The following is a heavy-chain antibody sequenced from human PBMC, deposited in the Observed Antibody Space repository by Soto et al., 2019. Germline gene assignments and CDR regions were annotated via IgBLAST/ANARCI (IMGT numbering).Heavy chain of an antibody. CDR2: ISAYNGNT. J-gene: IGHJ6*02. Sequence: ASVKVSCKASGYTFTSYGISWVRQAPGQGLEWMGWISAYNGNTNYAQKLQGRVTMTTDTSTSTAYMELRSLRSDDTAVYYCASDSLPLNWNYRDYYYYYGMDVWGQGTTVTVSS. CDR3: ASDSLPLNWNYRDYYYYYGMDV. D-gene: IGHD1-7*01. CDR1: GYTFTSYG. V-gene: IGHV1-18*01.